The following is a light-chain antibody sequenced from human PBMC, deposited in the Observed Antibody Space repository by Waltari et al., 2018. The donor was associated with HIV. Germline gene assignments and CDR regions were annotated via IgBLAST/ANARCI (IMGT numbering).Light chain of an antibody. Sequence: ETVMTQSPATLSVSPGERATLSCRASQGLGSNLAWYQQKPGQAPRLLIYGASTRATGVPARFRGGGSGTDFTLTITSLQPDDFATYFCQQSYSSPLTFGPGTKVDIK. CDR3: QQSYSSPLT. V-gene: IGKV3-15*01. CDR1: QGLGSN. CDR2: GAS. J-gene: IGKJ3*01.